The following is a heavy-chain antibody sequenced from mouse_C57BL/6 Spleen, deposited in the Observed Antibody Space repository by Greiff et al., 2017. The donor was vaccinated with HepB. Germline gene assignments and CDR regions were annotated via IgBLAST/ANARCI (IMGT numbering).Heavy chain of an antibody. CDR2: IDPETGGT. V-gene: IGHV1-15*01. Sequence: QVQLKQSGAELVRPGASVTLSCKASGYTFTDYEMHWVQQTPVHGLEWIGAIDPETGGTAYNQKFKGKAILTADKSSSTAYMELRSLTSEDSAVYYCTRCPYSNYAWFAYWGQGTLVTVSA. D-gene: IGHD2-5*01. CDR1: GYTFTDYE. CDR3: TRCPYSNYAWFAY. J-gene: IGHJ3*01.